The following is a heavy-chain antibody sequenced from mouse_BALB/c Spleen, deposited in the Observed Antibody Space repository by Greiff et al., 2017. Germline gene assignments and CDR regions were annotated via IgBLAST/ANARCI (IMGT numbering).Heavy chain of an antibody. CDR3: ARGEELLRPYWYFDV. CDR2: ISYDGSN. V-gene: IGHV3-6*02. Sequence: EVQRVESGPGLVKPSQSLSLTCSVTGYSITSGYYWNWIRQFPGNKLEWMGYISYDGSNNYNPSLKNRISITRDTSKNQFFLKLNSVTTEDTATYYCARGEELLRPYWYFDVWGAGTTVTVSS. CDR1: GYSITSGYY. D-gene: IGHD1-2*01. J-gene: IGHJ1*01.